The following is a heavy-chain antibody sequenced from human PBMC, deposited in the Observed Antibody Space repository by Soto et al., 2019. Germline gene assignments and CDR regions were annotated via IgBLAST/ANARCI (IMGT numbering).Heavy chain of an antibody. J-gene: IGHJ4*02. Sequence: TLSLTCTVSGGSIGSGGYYWSWIRQHPGKGLEWIGYIYYSGSTYYNPSLKSRVTISVDTSKNQFSLNLSSVTAADTAVYYCAAVRQHYFDYWGQGILVTVSS. D-gene: IGHD1-1*01. CDR1: GGSIGSGGYY. CDR2: IYYSGST. CDR3: AAVRQHYFDY. V-gene: IGHV4-31*03.